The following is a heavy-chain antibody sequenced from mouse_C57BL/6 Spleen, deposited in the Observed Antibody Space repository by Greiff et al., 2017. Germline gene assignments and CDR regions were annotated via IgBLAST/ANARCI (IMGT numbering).Heavy chain of an antibody. CDR1: GFTFSSYG. D-gene: IGHD1-1*01. V-gene: IGHV5-6*02. Sequence: EVKLMESGGDLVKPGGSLKLSCAASGFTFSSYGMSWVRQTPDKRLEWVATISSGGSYTYYPDSVKGRFTISRDNAKNTLYLQMSSLKSEDTAMYYCARRYGSSPYYYAMDYWGQGTSVTVSS. CDR3: ARRYGSSPYYYAMDY. CDR2: ISSGGSYT. J-gene: IGHJ4*01.